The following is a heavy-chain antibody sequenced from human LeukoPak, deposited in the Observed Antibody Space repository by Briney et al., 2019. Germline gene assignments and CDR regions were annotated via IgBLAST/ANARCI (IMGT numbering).Heavy chain of an antibody. CDR3: ARLIPGTQY. J-gene: IGHJ4*02. D-gene: IGHD3-16*01. CDR2: IYYSGST. Sequence: PSETLSLTCTVSGGSISSYYWSWIRQPPGKGLEWIGYIYYSGSTNYNPSLKGRVTISVDTSKNQFSLKLSSVTAADTAVYYCARLIPGTQYWGQGTLVTVSS. V-gene: IGHV4-59*01. CDR1: GGSISSYY.